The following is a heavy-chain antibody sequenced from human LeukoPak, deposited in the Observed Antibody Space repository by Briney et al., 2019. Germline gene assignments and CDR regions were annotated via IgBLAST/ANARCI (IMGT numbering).Heavy chain of an antibody. D-gene: IGHD2-15*01. V-gene: IGHV3-43D*04. CDR1: GFTFDDYA. J-gene: IGHJ1*01. CDR3: AKDISQRCSGGSCYSDVVFQH. CDR2: ISWDGGST. Sequence: PGGSLRPSCAASGFTFDDYAMHWVRQAPGKGLEWVSLISWDGGSTYYADSVKGRFTISRDNSKNSLYLQMNSLRAEDTALYHCAKDISQRCSGGSCYSDVVFQHWGQGTLVTVSP.